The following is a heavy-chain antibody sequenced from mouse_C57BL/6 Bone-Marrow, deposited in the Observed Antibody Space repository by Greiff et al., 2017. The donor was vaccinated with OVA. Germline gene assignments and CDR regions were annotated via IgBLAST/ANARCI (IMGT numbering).Heavy chain of an antibody. J-gene: IGHJ2*01. Sequence: QVQLQQPGAELVKPGASVKLSCKASGYTFTSYWMQWVKQRPGQGLEWIGEIDPSDSYTNYNQKFKGKATLTVDTSSSTAYMQLSSLTSEDSAVYYCAREGAKYYFDYWGQGTTLTVPS. D-gene: IGHD3-1*01. V-gene: IGHV1-50*01. CDR1: GYTFTSYW. CDR2: IDPSDSYT. CDR3: AREGAKYYFDY.